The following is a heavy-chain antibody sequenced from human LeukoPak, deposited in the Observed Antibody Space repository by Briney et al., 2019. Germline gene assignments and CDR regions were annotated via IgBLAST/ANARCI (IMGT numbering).Heavy chain of an antibody. CDR2: FDPEDGEI. CDR1: EYTLTELS. V-gene: IGHV1-24*01. Sequence: ASVKVSCKVSEYTLTELSMHGVRQAPGKGLEWRGGFDPEDGEIIYAQKFQGRVTMSDDTSTDTAYMELGSRRSDDTAVYYCAADRGDYSGSYWTAFDIWGQGTMVTVSS. CDR3: AADRGDYSGSYWTAFDI. D-gene: IGHD1-26*01. J-gene: IGHJ3*02.